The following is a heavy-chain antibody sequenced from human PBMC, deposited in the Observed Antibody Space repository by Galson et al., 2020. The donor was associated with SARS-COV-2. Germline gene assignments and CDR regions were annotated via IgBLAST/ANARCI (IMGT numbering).Heavy chain of an antibody. J-gene: IGHJ4*02. CDR1: GVSFSRCW. CDR3: ARDVIAVAGAFDY. V-gene: IGHV3-7*01. CDR2: IKEDGNEK. D-gene: IGHD6-19*01. Sequence: GESLKISCAASGVSFSRCWMSWVRQAPGKGLEWVASIKEDGNEKYYVDSVRGRFTISRDNAKKSVHLQMNSLRAEDTAVYFCARDVIAVAGAFDYWGQGTLVTVSS.